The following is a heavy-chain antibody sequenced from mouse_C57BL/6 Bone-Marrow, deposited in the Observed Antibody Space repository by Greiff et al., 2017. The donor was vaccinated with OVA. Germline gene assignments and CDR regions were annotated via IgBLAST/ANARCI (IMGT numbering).Heavy chain of an antibody. CDR3: ARRYDGYYRGFAY. V-gene: IGHV1-22*01. CDR1: GYTFTDYN. J-gene: IGHJ3*01. CDR2: INPNNGGT. D-gene: IGHD2-3*01. Sequence: EVQLQESGPELVKPGASVKMSCKASGYTFTDYNMHWVKQSHGKSLEWIGYINPNNGGTSYNQKFKGKATLTVNKSSSTAYMELRSLTSEDSAVYYCARRYDGYYRGFAYWGQGTLVTVSA.